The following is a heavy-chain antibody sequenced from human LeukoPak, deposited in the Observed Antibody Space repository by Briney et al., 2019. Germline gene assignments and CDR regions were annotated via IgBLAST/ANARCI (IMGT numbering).Heavy chain of an antibody. J-gene: IGHJ6*02. Sequence: QAGGSLRLSCAASGFTFSSYGMHWVRQAPGKGLEWVAVIWYDGSNKYYADSVKGRFTISRDNSKNTLYLQMNSLRAEDTAVYYCARDGRHYDFWSDTIPEDGMDVWGQGTTVTVSS. D-gene: IGHD3-3*01. CDR2: IWYDGSNK. V-gene: IGHV3-33*01. CDR3: ARDGRHYDFWSDTIPEDGMDV. CDR1: GFTFSSYG.